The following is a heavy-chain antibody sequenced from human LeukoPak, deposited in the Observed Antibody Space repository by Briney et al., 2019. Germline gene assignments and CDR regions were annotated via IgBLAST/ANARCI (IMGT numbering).Heavy chain of an antibody. CDR2: IQYDGSNK. D-gene: IGHD3-10*01. CDR1: EFTCSNYG. J-gene: IGHJ4*02. Sequence: PGGSLRLSCAASEFTCSNYGMHWVRHAPGKGLEWVAFIQYDGSNKYYGNSVKGRFTISRDTFKNTLYLQMNSLRAEDTAVYYCAKEHGSGSYFDYWGQGTLVTVSS. CDR3: AKEHGSGSYFDY. V-gene: IGHV3-30*02.